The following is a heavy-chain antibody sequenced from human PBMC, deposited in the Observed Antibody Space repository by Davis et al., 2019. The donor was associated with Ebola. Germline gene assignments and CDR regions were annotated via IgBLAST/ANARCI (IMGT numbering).Heavy chain of an antibody. Sequence: MPAGSLRLSCTVSGGSISSGGYCWSWIRHHPGTGLQWIGYLSWTGSTHYSPYLGIRVTISRDPSQNQFFLRLSSVTVADTATYYCARQVGVRDAYNPLSLIAGYLDYGGQGTPVSVSS. CDR2: LSWTGST. D-gene: IGHD5-24*01. CDR1: GGSISSGGYC. J-gene: IGHJ4*02. CDR3: ARQVGVRDAYNPLSLIAGYLDY. V-gene: IGHV4-31*03.